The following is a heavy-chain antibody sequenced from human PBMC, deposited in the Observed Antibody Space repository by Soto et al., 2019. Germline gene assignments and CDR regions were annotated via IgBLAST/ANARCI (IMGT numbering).Heavy chain of an antibody. V-gene: IGHV5-51*01. CDR3: VRRVQQLVRGWVDP. Sequence: PGESLKISCKASGYSFSTYWIGWVRQMPGKGLEWMGFIYPGDSDTRYSPSFQGQVTISVDKSTSTTYLQWSSLKASDTAIYYCVRRVQQLVRGWVDPWGQGTQVTVS. J-gene: IGHJ5*02. CDR1: GYSFSTYW. CDR2: IYPGDSDT. D-gene: IGHD6-6*01.